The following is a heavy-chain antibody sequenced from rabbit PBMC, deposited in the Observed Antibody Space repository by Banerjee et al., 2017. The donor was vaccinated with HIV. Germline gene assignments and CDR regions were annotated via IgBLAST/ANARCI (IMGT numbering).Heavy chain of an antibody. Sequence: SGYCMCWVRQAPGKGLQWIGCIYTGNGYTYYASWAKGRFTISKTSSTTVTLQMTSLTAADTATYFCAREVGYGYAFGLWGPGTLVTIS. CDR3: AREVGYGYAFGL. D-gene: IGHD6-1*01. J-gene: IGHJ4*01. CDR2: IYTGNGYT. V-gene: IGHV1S40*01. CDR1: SGYC.